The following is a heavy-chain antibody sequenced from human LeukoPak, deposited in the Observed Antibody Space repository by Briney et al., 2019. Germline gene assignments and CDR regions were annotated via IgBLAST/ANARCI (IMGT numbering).Heavy chain of an antibody. CDR1: GFTFTNYW. CDR3: ARGGGLDV. V-gene: IGHV3-7*03. D-gene: IGHD3-16*01. Sequence: GGSLRLSCAAAGFTFTNYWMSWVRQAPGKGLEWVASINHNGNVNYYVDSVKGRFTISRDNAKNSLYLQMSNLRAEDTAVYFCARGGGLDVWGQGATVTVSS. J-gene: IGHJ6*02. CDR2: INHNGNVN.